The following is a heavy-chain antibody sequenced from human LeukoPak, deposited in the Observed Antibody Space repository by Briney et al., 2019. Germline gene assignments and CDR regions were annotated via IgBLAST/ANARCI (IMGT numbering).Heavy chain of an antibody. Sequence: SVKVSCKASGFTFTSSAMQWVRQARGQRLEWIGWIVVGSGNTNYAQKFQERVTITRDMSTSTAYMELSSLRSEDTAVYYCAGEGDGSNTDYYYGMDVWGQGTTVTVSS. D-gene: IGHD5-24*01. CDR3: AGEGDGSNTDYYYGMDV. CDR1: GFTFTSSA. J-gene: IGHJ6*02. CDR2: IVVGSGNT. V-gene: IGHV1-58*02.